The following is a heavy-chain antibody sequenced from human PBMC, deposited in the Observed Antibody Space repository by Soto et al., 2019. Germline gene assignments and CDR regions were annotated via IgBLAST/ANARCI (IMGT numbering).Heavy chain of an antibody. J-gene: IGHJ4*02. CDR2: ISSSSTI. Sequence: GGSLRLSCAASGFTFSSYSMNWVRQAPGKGLEWVSYISSSSTIYYADSVKGRFTISRDNAKNSLYLQMNSLRDEDTAVYYCASPWGPYSNYHLDYWGPGTPVTVSS. V-gene: IGHV3-48*02. D-gene: IGHD4-4*01. CDR3: ASPWGPYSNYHLDY. CDR1: GFTFSSYS.